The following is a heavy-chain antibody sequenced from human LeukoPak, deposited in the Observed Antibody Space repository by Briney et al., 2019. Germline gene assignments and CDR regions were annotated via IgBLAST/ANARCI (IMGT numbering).Heavy chain of an antibody. CDR1: GFTVSSNY. Sequence: GGSLRLSCAASGFTVSSNYMSWVRQAPGKGLEWVSVIYSGGSTYYADSVEGRFTISRDNSKNTLYLQINSLRAEDTAVYYCARVVGYAYYYMDGWGKGATVTDSS. V-gene: IGHV3-66*02. CDR3: ARVVGYAYYYMDG. CDR2: IYSGGST. D-gene: IGHD5-12*01. J-gene: IGHJ6*03.